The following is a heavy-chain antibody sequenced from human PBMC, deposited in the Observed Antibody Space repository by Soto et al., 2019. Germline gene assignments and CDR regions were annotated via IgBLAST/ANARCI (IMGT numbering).Heavy chain of an antibody. D-gene: IGHD2-15*01. CDR1: GASITTYY. CDR2: ISYSGST. V-gene: IGHV4-59*01. J-gene: IGHJ5*02. CDR3: ARDLKEYCSDGKCNWFDP. Sequence: SETLSLTCTVSGASITTYYWSWIRQPRGKGLEWIGYISYSGSTDYNPSLKSRVTISFDASKNQISLQVRSATAADAAVYYCARDLKEYCSDGKCNWFDPWGQGTLVTVSS.